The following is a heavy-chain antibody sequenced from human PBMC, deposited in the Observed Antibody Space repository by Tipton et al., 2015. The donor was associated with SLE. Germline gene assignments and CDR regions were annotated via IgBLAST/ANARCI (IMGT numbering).Heavy chain of an antibody. V-gene: IGHV4-59*01. J-gene: IGHJ4*02. Sequence: GLVKPSETLSLICSVSGGSISNFYWSWIRQPPGKEFQWIGYIYDSGRTTYNPSLQSRVTISADTSKNQFSLKLTSVTAADTAVYYCAGDSQAFDYWGQGSLVTVSS. CDR2: IYDSGRT. CDR1: GGSISNFY. CDR3: AGDSQAFDY.